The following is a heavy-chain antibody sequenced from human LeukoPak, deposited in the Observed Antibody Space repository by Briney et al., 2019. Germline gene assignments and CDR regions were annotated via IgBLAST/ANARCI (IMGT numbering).Heavy chain of an antibody. CDR2: IYTSGST. V-gene: IGHV4-61*02. D-gene: IGHD1-26*01. J-gene: IGHJ5*02. Sequence: SETLSLTCTVSGGSISSGSYYWSWIRQPAGKGLEWIGRIYTSGSTNYNPSLKSRVTISVDTSKNQFSLKLSSATAADTAVYYCARDQLSWEPQGNWFDPWGQGTLVTVSS. CDR3: ARDQLSWEPQGNWFDP. CDR1: GGSISSGSYY.